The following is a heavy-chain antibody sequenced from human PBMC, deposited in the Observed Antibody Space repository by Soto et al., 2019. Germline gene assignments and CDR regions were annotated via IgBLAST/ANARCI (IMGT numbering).Heavy chain of an antibody. CDR1: GGSFRGYD. Sequence: SATLSLTCAAYGGSFRGYDWSWIRQHPGKGLEWIGEINHSGSTDYNPSLKSRVTISVDTSKNQFSLKLSSVTAADTAVYYCARVIRYCSSTSCQTYYMDVWGKGTTVS. D-gene: IGHD2-2*01. V-gene: IGHV4-34*01. J-gene: IGHJ6*03. CDR2: INHSGST. CDR3: ARVIRYCSSTSCQTYYMDV.